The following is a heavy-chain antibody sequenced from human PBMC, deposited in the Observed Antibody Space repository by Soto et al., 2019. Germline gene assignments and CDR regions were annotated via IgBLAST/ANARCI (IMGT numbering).Heavy chain of an antibody. Sequence: ASVKVSCKASGNTFTGYYIHCVRQAPGQGLEWMGWINPNNDGTTYGEKFQGRVTMTRDTSTSTAYMELSRLRSDDTAVYYCARDLGGSRDSWGQGTLVTVSS. J-gene: IGHJ4*02. CDR1: GNTFTGYY. D-gene: IGHD1-26*01. CDR2: INPNNDGT. V-gene: IGHV1-2*02. CDR3: ARDLGGSRDS.